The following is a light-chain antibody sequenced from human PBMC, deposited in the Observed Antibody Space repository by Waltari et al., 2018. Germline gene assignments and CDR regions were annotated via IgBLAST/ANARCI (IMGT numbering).Light chain of an antibody. CDR1: QSVTTN. J-gene: IGKJ2*01. V-gene: IGKV3-15*01. CDR2: DAS. CDR3: QQYDDWA. Sequence: EIVLTQSPATLSVSPGGRATLSCRASQSVTTNLAWYQQRPGQAPSLLIYDASTRATGVPARFSGSGSETEFTLTISSLQSTDFAVYYCQQYDDWAFGQGTKLEIK.